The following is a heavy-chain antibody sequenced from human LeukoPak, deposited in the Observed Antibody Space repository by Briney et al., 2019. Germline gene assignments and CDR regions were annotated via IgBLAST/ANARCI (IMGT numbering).Heavy chain of an antibody. V-gene: IGHV3-30*18. Sequence: PGGSLRLSCAASGFTFSNYGMHWVRQAPGKGLEWVAVISYDGSNKYYADSVKGRFTISRDNSKNTLCLQMNSLRAEDTAVYYCAKDKYSGSYGPLDYWGQGTLVTVSS. CDR3: AKDKYSGSYGPLDY. CDR2: ISYDGSNK. J-gene: IGHJ4*02. CDR1: GFTFSNYG. D-gene: IGHD1-26*01.